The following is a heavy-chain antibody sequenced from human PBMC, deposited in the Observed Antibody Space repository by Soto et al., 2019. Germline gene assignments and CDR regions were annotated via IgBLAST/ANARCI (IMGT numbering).Heavy chain of an antibody. CDR1: GFSFSGYA. D-gene: IGHD3-16*01. J-gene: IGHJ4*02. Sequence: QVQLVESVGSVVQPGRSLRLSCTASGFSFSGYAMHWVRQPPGKGLEWVTFISYDRSNKYYADSVKGRFTVSRDKSKNTLYLQMNSLSVEDTSVYYCARGRGDYAHFDYWGQGTLVTVSS. V-gene: IGHV3-30-3*01. CDR3: ARGRGDYAHFDY. CDR2: ISYDRSNK.